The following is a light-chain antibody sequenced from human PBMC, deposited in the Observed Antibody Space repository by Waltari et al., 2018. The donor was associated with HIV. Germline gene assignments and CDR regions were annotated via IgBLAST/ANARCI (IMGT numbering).Light chain of an antibody. CDR1: RGIGNY. CDR3: QQLNTYPLT. V-gene: IGKV1-9*01. J-gene: IGKJ4*01. CDR2: AAS. Sequence: DIQLPQSPSFMSAPVGDRVTITCRASRGIGNYLAWYQQKPGKAPKLLTYAASTLQGGVPSRFSGSGSGTEFTLTISGLQPEDFATFYCQQLNTYPLTFGGGTRVEIK.